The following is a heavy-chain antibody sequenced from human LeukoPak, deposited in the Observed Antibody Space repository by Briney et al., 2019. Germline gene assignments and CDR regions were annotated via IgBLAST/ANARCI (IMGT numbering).Heavy chain of an antibody. CDR3: ARAEGRITMVRGVIISGGYFDY. D-gene: IGHD3-10*01. CDR2: IYHSGST. V-gene: IGHV4-38-2*01. J-gene: IGHJ4*02. CDR1: GYSISSGYY. Sequence: SETLSLTCAVSGYSISSGYYWGWIRQPPGKGLEGIGSIYHSGSTYYNPSLKSRVTISVDTSKNQFSLKLSSVTAADTAVYYCARAEGRITMVRGVIISGGYFDYWGQGTLVTVSS.